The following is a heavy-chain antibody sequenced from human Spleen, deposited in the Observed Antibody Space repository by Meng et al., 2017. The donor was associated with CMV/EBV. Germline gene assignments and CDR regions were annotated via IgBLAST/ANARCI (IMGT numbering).Heavy chain of an antibody. CDR1: GYSFSNYW. CDR3: ARREPDAVDI. Sequence: SCQGSGYSFSNYWIGWVSQLPGKGLEWLGIMYPGDTDTRYSPSFQGQVIISTDKSSSTTYLQWTSLKASDTAMYFCARREPDAVDIWGQGTMVTVSS. CDR2: MYPGDTDT. J-gene: IGHJ3*02. D-gene: IGHD1-14*01. V-gene: IGHV5-51*01.